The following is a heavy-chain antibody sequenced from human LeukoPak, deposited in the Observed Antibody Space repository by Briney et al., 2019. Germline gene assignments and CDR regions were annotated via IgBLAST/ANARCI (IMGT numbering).Heavy chain of an antibody. V-gene: IGHV3-33*08. D-gene: IGHD3-10*01. CDR2: IWYDGSKK. CDR3: ARATYGSGTNYHDGLDV. CDR1: GFTVISNY. J-gene: IGHJ6*02. Sequence: SGGSLRLSCAASGFTVISNYMSWVRQAPGKGLEWVAVIWYDGSKKYYVDSMEGRFTISRDNSKNTLYLQMNSLRAEDTAVYYCARATYGSGTNYHDGLDVWGQGTTVTVSS.